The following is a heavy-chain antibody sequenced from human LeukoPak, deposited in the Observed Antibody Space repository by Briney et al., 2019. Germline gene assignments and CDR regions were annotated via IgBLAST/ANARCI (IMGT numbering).Heavy chain of an antibody. CDR2: VYSGGST. D-gene: IGHD5-18*01. V-gene: IGHV3-53*01. CDR1: GLTVSYNY. Sequence: GGSLRLSCAASGLTVSYNYMNWVRQAPGTGLEWVSVVYSGGSTYYADSVKGRFTISRDNSKNTVYLQMNSLRAEDTAVYFCASGGSYGLLDYWGQGTLVTVSS. J-gene: IGHJ4*02. CDR3: ASGGSYGLLDY.